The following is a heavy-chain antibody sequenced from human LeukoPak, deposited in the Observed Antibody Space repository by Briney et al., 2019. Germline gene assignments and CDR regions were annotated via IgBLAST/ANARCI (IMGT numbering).Heavy chain of an antibody. CDR3: ARTGGGGSIAARLHYYYMDV. V-gene: IGHV1-8*01. D-gene: IGHD6-6*01. Sequence: GASVKVSCKASGYTFTSYDINWVRQATGQGLEWMGWMNPNSGNTDYAQNLQGRVTMTTDTSTSTAYMELRSLRSDDTAVYYCARTGGGGSIAARLHYYYMDVWGKGTTVTVSS. J-gene: IGHJ6*03. CDR1: GYTFTSYD. CDR2: MNPNSGNT.